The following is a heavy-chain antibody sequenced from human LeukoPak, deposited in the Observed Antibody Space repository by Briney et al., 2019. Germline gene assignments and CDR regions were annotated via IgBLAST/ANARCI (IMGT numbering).Heavy chain of an antibody. CDR1: GGSISSGGYY. CDR3: ARYRGLRDGYNSPLTPFDF. D-gene: IGHD5-24*01. V-gene: IGHV4-30-2*01. Sequence: SETLSLTCTVSGGSISSGGYYWSWIRQPPGKGLEWIGYIYHSGSTYYNPSLKSRVTISVDRSKNQFSLKLSSVTAADTAVYYCARYRGLRDGYNSPLTPFDFWGQGTLVTVSS. J-gene: IGHJ4*02. CDR2: IYHSGST.